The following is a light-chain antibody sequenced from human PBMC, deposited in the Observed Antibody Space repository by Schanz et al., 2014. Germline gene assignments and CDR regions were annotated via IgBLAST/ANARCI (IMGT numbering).Light chain of an antibody. Sequence: EIVLTQSPGTLSLSPGERATLSCRASQSVSSGYLAWYQQNPGQAPRLLIYGASSRATGIPDRFSGSGSGTDFTLTISRLEPEDFAVYYCQHYGSSPLTFGGGTKVEIK. CDR3: QHYGSSPLT. V-gene: IGKV3-20*01. CDR2: GAS. J-gene: IGKJ4*01. CDR1: QSVSSGY.